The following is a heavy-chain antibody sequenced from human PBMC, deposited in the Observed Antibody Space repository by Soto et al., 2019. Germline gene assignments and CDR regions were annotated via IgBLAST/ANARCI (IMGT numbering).Heavy chain of an antibody. D-gene: IGHD2-15*01. CDR1: GYTLTSYS. J-gene: IGHJ4*02. CDR2: INPSGDNI. V-gene: IGHV1-46*01. Sequence: ASVKVSCKASGYTLTSYSMHWVRQAPGQGLEWMGIINPSGDNIRYAQNSQGRVTMTRDTSTSTVYLELSSLRSEDTAIYYCARDPQGYCSGGRCYHFDYWGQGTLVTVSS. CDR3: ARDPQGYCSGGRCYHFDY.